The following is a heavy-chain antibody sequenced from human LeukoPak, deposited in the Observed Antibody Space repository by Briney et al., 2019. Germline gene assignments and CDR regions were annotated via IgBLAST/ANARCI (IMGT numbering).Heavy chain of an antibody. CDR3: ASPAKGAFFYYYINV. V-gene: IGHV1-18*01. J-gene: IGHJ6*03. Sequence: ASVKVSCKTSGFTNPNYCITWVRQAPGQGLEWMGWISTYNANTQYPQKFQGRVTLTTETATNTVYMDLRSLRSDDTAVYYCASPAKGAFFYYYINVWGKGTSVTVSS. CDR2: ISTYNANT. CDR1: GFTNPNYC. D-gene: IGHD2-2*01.